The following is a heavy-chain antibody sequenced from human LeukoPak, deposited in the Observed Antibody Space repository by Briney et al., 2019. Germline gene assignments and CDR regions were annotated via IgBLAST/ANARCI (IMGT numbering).Heavy chain of an antibody. CDR1: GYSISSGYY. D-gene: IGHD2-15*01. CDR2: IYHSGSI. V-gene: IGHV4-38-2*02. J-gene: IGHJ4*02. Sequence: SETLSLTCTVSGYSISSGYYWGWIRQPPGKGLEWIGSIYHSGSIYYNPSLKSRVTISVDTSKNQFPLKLRSVTAADTAVYYCARAGAATYYFDYWVQGTLVTVSS. CDR3: ARAGAATYYFDY.